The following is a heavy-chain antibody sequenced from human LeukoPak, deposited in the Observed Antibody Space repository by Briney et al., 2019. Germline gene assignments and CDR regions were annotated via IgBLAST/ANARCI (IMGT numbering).Heavy chain of an antibody. J-gene: IGHJ4*02. CDR3: AYFRLGYYLGVY. V-gene: IGHV3-48*03. CDR1: GFTFSSYE. D-gene: IGHD3-3*01. CDR2: ISSSGSTI. Sequence: GGSLRLSCAASGFTFSSYEMNWVRQAPGKGLEWVSYISSSGSTIYYADSVKGRFTISRDNAKNSLYLQMNSLRAEDTAVYYCAYFRLGYYLGVYWGQGTLVTVSS.